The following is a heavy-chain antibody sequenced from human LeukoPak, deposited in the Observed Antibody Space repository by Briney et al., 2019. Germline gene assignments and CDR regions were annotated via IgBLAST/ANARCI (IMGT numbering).Heavy chain of an antibody. CDR2: ISGSASGGT. V-gene: IGHV3-23*01. J-gene: IGHJ4*02. Sequence: GGSLRLSCAASGFTFSSYAMSWVRQAPGKGLEWVSAISGSASGGTTYGDSVKGRFTISRDNSESTLYLQMNSLRVEDTAVYYCAKVKNSRSLENGGGGTLVTVSS. CDR3: AKVKNSRSLEN. D-gene: IGHD4-23*01. CDR1: GFTFSSYA.